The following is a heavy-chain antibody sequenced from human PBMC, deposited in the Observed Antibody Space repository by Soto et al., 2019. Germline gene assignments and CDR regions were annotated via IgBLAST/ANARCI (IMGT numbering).Heavy chain of an antibody. CDR2: LSGSGGTT. Sequence: EVRLLESGGGLVQPGGSLRLSCSTSGFTFSTYAMNRVRQAPGKGLEWVSALSGSGGTTYYADSVRGRFTISRDNSKNTLFLQMNSLRAEDTALYYCAKQRADYGSGSDTYYFDFWGQGTLVTVSS. J-gene: IGHJ4*02. D-gene: IGHD3-10*01. V-gene: IGHV3-23*01. CDR3: AKQRADYGSGSDTYYFDF. CDR1: GFTFSTYA.